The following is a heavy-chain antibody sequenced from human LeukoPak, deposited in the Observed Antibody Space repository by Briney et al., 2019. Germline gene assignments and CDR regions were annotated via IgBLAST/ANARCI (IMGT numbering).Heavy chain of an antibody. J-gene: IGHJ4*02. D-gene: IGHD5-18*01. CDR3: AKDTKAGYSYGTPFDY. CDR2: ISWNSGSI. Sequence: GGSLRLSCAASGFTFDDYAMHWVRQAPGKGLEWVSGISWNSGSIGYADSVKGRFTISRDNAKNSLYLQMNSLRAEDMALYYCAKDTKAGYSYGTPFDYRGQGTLVTVSS. V-gene: IGHV3-9*03. CDR1: GFTFDDYA.